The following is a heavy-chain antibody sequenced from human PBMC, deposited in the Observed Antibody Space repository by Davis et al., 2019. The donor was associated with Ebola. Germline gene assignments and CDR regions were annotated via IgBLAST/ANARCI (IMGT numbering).Heavy chain of an antibody. D-gene: IGHD2-15*01. J-gene: IGHJ3*02. CDR1: GFTFSSYA. CDR3: AREGGYCSGGSCYSFGLDI. V-gene: IGHV3-23*01. Sequence: GESLKISCAASGFTFSSYAMSWVRQAPGKGLEWVSAISGSGGSTYYADSVKGRFTISRDNSKSTLYLQMNSLRPEDTAVYHCAREGGYCSGGSCYSFGLDIWGRGTMVTVS. CDR2: ISGSGGST.